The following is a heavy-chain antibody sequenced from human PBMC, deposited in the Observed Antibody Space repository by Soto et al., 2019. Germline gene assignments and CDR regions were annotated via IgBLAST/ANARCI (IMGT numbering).Heavy chain of an antibody. J-gene: IGHJ1*01. CDR2: ISATGATT. V-gene: IGHV3-23*01. CDR3: AKGRKSTEKDIAVMLAAASSIQH. Sequence: GGSLRLSCAASGFTFSSYAMSWVRQAPGKGLTWVSVISATGATTYYADSVRGRFTISRDNSKNTLNLQMNDLRVEDTAVIYCAKGRKSTEKDIAVMLAAASSIQHWGQGTLVTVSS. D-gene: IGHD2-15*01. CDR1: GFTFSSYA.